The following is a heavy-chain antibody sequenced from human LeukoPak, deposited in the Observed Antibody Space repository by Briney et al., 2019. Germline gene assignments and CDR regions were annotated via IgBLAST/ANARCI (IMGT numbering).Heavy chain of an antibody. CDR1: GGSFSGYY. CDR2: INHSGST. V-gene: IGHV4-34*01. Sequence: SETLSLTCAVYGGSFSGYYWSWTRQPPGKGVEWIGEINHSGSTNYNPSLKSRVTISVDTSKNQFSLKLSSVTAADTAVYYCASRDCSSTSCSWNWFDPWGQGTLVTVSS. CDR3: ASRDCSSTSCSWNWFDP. D-gene: IGHD2-2*01. J-gene: IGHJ5*02.